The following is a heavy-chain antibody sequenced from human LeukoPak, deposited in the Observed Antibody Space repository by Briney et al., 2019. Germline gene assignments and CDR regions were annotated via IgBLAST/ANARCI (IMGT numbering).Heavy chain of an antibody. D-gene: IGHD3-22*01. Sequence: GGSLRLSCAASGFTFSSYGMSWVRQAPGKGLEWVSSLSGSGGSTYYADSVKGRFTISRDNSKNTLYLQMNSLRAEDTAVYYCAKNAGSGWFDYWGQGTLVTVSS. CDR2: LSGSGGST. CDR1: GFTFSSYG. V-gene: IGHV3-23*01. J-gene: IGHJ4*02. CDR3: AKNAGSGWFDY.